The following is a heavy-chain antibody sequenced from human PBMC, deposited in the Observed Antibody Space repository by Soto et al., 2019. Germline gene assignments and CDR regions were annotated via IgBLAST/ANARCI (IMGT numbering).Heavy chain of an antibody. CDR3: DRDSYYGSGGFYGMDV. V-gene: IGHV4-30-4*01. CDR1: GGSISSGDYY. CDR2: IYYSGST. J-gene: IGHJ6*02. D-gene: IGHD3-10*01. Sequence: QVQLQESGPGLVKPSQTLSLTCTVSGGSISSGDYYWSWIRQPPGKGLEWIGYIYYSGSTYYNPSRKSRVTISVDTYKNQYTLKLISVTAADTAVYYCDRDSYYGSGGFYGMDVWGQGTTVTVSS.